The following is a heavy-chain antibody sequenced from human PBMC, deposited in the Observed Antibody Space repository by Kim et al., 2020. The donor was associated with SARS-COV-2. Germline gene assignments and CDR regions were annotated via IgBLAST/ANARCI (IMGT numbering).Heavy chain of an antibody. J-gene: IGHJ4*02. CDR1: SGSLGESY. CDR3: ARMIASRGYYFDS. Sequence: SETLSLTCTVSSGSLGESYWAWIRQPAGKGLQYIGRVYTSGSSNSIPSLKSRVTLSVDTSNNQFSLKLTSVTAADTAVYYCARMIASRGYYFDSWGLGTL. CDR2: VYTSGSS. D-gene: IGHD3-22*01. V-gene: IGHV4-4*07.